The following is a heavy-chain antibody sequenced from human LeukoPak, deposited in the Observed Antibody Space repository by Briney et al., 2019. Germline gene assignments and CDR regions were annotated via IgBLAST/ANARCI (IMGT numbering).Heavy chain of an antibody. CDR1: GGSFSGYY. CDR3: ARVNWGNFDY. CDR2: INHSGST. V-gene: IGHV4-34*01. J-gene: IGHJ4*02. Sequence: PSETLSLTCAVYGGSFSGYYWSWIRQPPGKGLEWIGEINHSGSTNYNPSLKSRVTISVDTSKNQFSLKLSSVTAADTAVYYCARVNWGNFDYWGQGTLVTVSS. D-gene: IGHD7-27*01.